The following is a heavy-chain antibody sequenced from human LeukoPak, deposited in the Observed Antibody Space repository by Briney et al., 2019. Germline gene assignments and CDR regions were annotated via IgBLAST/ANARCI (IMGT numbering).Heavy chain of an antibody. CDR3: ARGYDILTGQEHTSFDY. CDR2: INPNSGGT. Sequence: ASVKVSCKASGYTFTGYYMHWVRQAPGQGLEWMGWINPNSGGTNYAQKLQGRVTMTTDTSTSTAYMELRSLRSDDTAVYYCARGYDILTGQEHTSFDYWGQGTLVTVSS. D-gene: IGHD3-9*01. J-gene: IGHJ4*02. CDR1: GYTFTGYY. V-gene: IGHV1-2*02.